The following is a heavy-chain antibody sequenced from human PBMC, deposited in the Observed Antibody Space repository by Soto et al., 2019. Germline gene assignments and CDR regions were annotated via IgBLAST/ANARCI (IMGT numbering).Heavy chain of an antibody. D-gene: IGHD2-8*01. CDR1: GGSFSGYY. Sequence: PSETLSLTCAVSGGSFSGYYWSWIRQPPGKGLEWIGEINHSGSTNYNPSLKSRVTISVDTSKNQFSLKLSSVTAADTAVYYCARGKVVGMVYYYYYGMDVWGQGTTVTVSS. V-gene: IGHV4-34*01. CDR2: INHSGST. CDR3: ARGKVVGMVYYYYYGMDV. J-gene: IGHJ6*02.